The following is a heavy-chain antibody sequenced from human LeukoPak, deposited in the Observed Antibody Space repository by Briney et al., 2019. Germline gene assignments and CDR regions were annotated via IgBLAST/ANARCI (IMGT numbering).Heavy chain of an antibody. V-gene: IGHV4-59*12. D-gene: IGHD3-22*01. CDR3: ARGDSYYYDSSGYYYYYGMDV. Sequence: SETLSLTCTVSGGSITNYYWSWIRQPPGKGLEWIGYIYYSGSTNYNPSLKSRVAISIDTSKKQFSLKMSSVTAADTAVYYCARGDSYYYDSSGYYYYYGMDVWGQGTTVTVSS. CDR2: IYYSGST. J-gene: IGHJ6*02. CDR1: GGSITNYY.